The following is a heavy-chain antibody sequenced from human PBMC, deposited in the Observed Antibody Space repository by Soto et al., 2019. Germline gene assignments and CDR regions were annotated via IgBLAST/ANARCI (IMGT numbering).Heavy chain of an antibody. CDR1: GFTFSDHY. V-gene: IGHV3-72*01. Sequence: DVQLVESGGGLVQPGGSLRLSCAASGFTFSDHYMDWVRQAPGKGLEWVGRTRNKVTGYTTESAASVKGRFTISRDDSKNSLYLQMNSLKTEDTAVYYCARDQYCGRSNCYRTGMDVWGQGTTVTVSS. CDR3: ARDQYCGRSNCYRTGMDV. D-gene: IGHD2-2*01. J-gene: IGHJ6*02. CDR2: TRNKVTGYTT.